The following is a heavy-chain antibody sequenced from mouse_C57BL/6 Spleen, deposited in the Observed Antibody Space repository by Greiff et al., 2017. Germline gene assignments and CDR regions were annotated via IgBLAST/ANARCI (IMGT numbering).Heavy chain of an antibody. J-gene: IGHJ4*01. CDR3: ARDDDYPTYGLDY. D-gene: IGHD2-4*01. CDR1: GYTFTSYW. V-gene: IGHV1-61*01. Sequence: QVQLKQPGAELVRPGSSVKLSCKASGYTFTSYWMDWVKQRPGQGLEWIGNIYPSDSETHYNQKFKDKATLTVDKSSSTAYMQLSSLTSEDSAVYYCARDDDYPTYGLDYWGQGTSVTVSS. CDR2: IYPSDSET.